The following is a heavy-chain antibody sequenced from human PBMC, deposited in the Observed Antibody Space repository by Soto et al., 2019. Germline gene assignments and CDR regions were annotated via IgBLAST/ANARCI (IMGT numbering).Heavy chain of an antibody. CDR1: GGTFSGYV. CDR3: ATHGLGASSPPYFDN. V-gene: IGHV1-69*01. J-gene: IGHJ4*02. CDR2: FVPLFGTT. Sequence: QLVQSGSEVKKPGSSVKVSCQASGGTFSGYVVTWVRQAPGQGLEWMGEFVPLFGTTNYAQRFSGRITITAEEAPSTVYMELRTLRSDDTAVYYCATHGLGASSPPYFDNWGQRTLVTVSS.